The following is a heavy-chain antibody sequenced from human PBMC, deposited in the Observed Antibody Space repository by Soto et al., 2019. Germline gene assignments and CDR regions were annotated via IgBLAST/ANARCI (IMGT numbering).Heavy chain of an antibody. D-gene: IGHD2-8*01. Sequence: SETLSLTCTVSGGSISSGGYYWSWIRQHPGKGLEWIGYIYYSGNTYYNPSLKSRVTISVDTSKNQFSLKLSSVTAADTAVYYCARGRSRCTNGVCSYGMDVWGQGTTVTVSS. CDR1: GGSISSGGYY. J-gene: IGHJ6*02. CDR3: ARGRSRCTNGVCSYGMDV. CDR2: IYYSGNT. V-gene: IGHV4-31*03.